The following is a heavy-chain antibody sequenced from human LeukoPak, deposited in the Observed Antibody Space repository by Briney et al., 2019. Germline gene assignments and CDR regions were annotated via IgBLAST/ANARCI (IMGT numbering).Heavy chain of an antibody. D-gene: IGHD4-23*01. V-gene: IGHV1-2*02. CDR2: INPNSGGT. CDR1: GYTFTGYY. CDR3: ARGLRGGNGAFDI. Sequence: ASVKVSCKASGYTFTGYYTHWVRQAPGQGLEWMGWINPNSGGTNYAQKFQGRVTMTRDTSISTAYMELSRPRSDDTAVYYCARGLRGGNGAFDIWGQGTMVTVSS. J-gene: IGHJ3*02.